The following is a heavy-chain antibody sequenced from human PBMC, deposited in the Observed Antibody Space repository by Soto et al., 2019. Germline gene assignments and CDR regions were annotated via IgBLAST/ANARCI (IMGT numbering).Heavy chain of an antibody. CDR2: SHHGGGT. J-gene: IGHJ4*02. CDR1: GGSVTNSSYY. V-gene: IGHV4-39*07. D-gene: IGHD6-13*01. Sequence: PSETRSLTCTVSGGSVTNSSYYWGWIRPSPGKGLEWIGSSHHGGGTYYNSSLKSRVTISVDTSKSQLSLKLTSVAAADAAVYYCARVLSLGSTWYFDYWGQGTQVTVSS. CDR3: ARVLSLGSTWYFDY.